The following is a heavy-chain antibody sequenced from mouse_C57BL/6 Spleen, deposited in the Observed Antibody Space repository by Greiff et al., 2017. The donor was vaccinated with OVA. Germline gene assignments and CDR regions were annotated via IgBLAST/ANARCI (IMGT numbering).Heavy chain of an antibody. J-gene: IGHJ4*01. V-gene: IGHV1-53*01. CDR1: GYTFTSYW. CDR3: ARGDYYGSSNYAMDY. Sequence: LQQPGTELVKPGASVKLSCKASGYTFTSYWMHWVKQRPGQGLEWIGNINPSNGGTNYNEKFKSKATLTVDKSSSTAYMQLSSLTSEDSAVYYCARGDYYGSSNYAMDYWGQGTSVTVSS. D-gene: IGHD1-1*01. CDR2: INPSNGGT.